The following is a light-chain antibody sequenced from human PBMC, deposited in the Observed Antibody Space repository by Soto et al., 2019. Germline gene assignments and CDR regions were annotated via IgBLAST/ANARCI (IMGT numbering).Light chain of an antibody. Sequence: IQMTQSPSSLSASVGDRVTITCRASQSISSYLNWYQQKPGKAPKLLIYATSSLQSGVPSRFCGSGSGTDFTLTISSLQPEDFATYYCLQDYNYPWTFGQGTKVDIK. V-gene: IGKV1-6*01. CDR1: QSISSY. CDR2: ATS. CDR3: LQDYNYPWT. J-gene: IGKJ1*01.